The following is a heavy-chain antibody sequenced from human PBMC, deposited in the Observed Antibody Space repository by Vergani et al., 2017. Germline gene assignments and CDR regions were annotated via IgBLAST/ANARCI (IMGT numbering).Heavy chain of an antibody. J-gene: IGHJ4*02. CDR1: GYTFTSYG. D-gene: IGHD1-14*01. Sequence: QVQLVQSGAEVKKPGASVKVSCKASGYTFTSYGISWVRQAPGQGLEWMGWISAYNGNTYYAQKLQGRVTMTTDTSTSTAYMELRSLRSDDTAVYYCARDPPGVLTPRTGYYFDYWGQGTLVTVSS. CDR3: ARDPPGVLTPRTGYYFDY. CDR2: ISAYNGNT. V-gene: IGHV1-18*01.